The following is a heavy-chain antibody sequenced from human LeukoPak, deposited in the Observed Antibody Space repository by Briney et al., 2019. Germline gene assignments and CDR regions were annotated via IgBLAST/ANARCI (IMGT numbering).Heavy chain of an antibody. CDR3: ARWGIPDY. V-gene: IGHV4-34*01. CDR2: INHSGST. D-gene: IGHD7-27*01. Sequence: KXSETLXXTCAVYGGSFSGYYWSWIRQPPGKGLEWIGEINHSGSTNYNPSLKSRVTISVDTSKNQFSLKLSSVTAADTAVYYCARWGIPDYWGQGTLVTVSS. CDR1: GGSFSGYY. J-gene: IGHJ4*02.